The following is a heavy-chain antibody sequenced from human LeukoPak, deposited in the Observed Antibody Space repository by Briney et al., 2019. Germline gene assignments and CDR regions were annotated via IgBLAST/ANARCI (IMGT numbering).Heavy chain of an antibody. CDR1: GGSTSSTTYY. CDR3: ARRLIGSREPWINWFDP. V-gene: IGHV4-39*07. Sequence: PSETLSLTCTVSGGSTSSTTYYWGWIRQPPGKDLEWIGSIYYSGNTYYNPSLKSRVTISVDTSKNQFSLKLSSVTAADTAVYYCARRLIGSREPWINWFDPWGQGTLVTVSS. D-gene: IGHD1-26*01. J-gene: IGHJ5*02. CDR2: IYYSGNT.